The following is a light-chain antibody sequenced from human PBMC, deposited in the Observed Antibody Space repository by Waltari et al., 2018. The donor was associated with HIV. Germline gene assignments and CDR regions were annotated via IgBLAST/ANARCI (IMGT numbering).Light chain of an antibody. V-gene: IGLV2-23*02. CDR3: SSYSTITSLFV. CDR1: VGDSGPAIH. Sequence: QSALAQPASVSGSPGQSITISCAGAVGDSGPAIHVSWYQQHPGRAPRLIIYMLSRRPSGVSDRFSGSSSGMSATLTISGLQSDDEAHYYCSSYSTITSLFVFGTGTRVTVL. CDR2: MLS. J-gene: IGLJ1*01.